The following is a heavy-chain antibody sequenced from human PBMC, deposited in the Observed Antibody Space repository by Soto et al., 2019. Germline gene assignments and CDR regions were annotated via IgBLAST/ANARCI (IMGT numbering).Heavy chain of an antibody. CDR1: GGSISSSSYY. V-gene: IGHV4-39*01. J-gene: IGHJ6*02. D-gene: IGHD6-13*01. CDR2: IYYSGST. CDR3: ARHSNSSSWYGYYYYYGMDV. Sequence: SETLSLTCTVSGGSISSSSYYWGWIRQPPGKGLEWIGSIYYSGSTYYNPSLKSRVTISVDTSKNQFSLKLSSVTAADTAVYYCARHSNSSSWYGYYYYYGMDVWGQGTTVTVSS.